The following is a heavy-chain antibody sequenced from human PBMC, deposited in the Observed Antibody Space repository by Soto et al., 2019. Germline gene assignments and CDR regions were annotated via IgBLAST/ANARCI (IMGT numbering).Heavy chain of an antibody. CDR2: IIPIFGTA. Sequence: ASVKVSCKASGGTFSSYAISWVRQAPGQGLEWMGGIIPIFGTANYAQKFQGRVTITADESTSTAYMELSSLRSEDTAVYYCARDRYSNLPPRSFDPWGQGTLVTVSS. D-gene: IGHD4-4*01. CDR1: GGTFSSYA. CDR3: ARDRYSNLPPRSFDP. V-gene: IGHV1-69*13. J-gene: IGHJ5*02.